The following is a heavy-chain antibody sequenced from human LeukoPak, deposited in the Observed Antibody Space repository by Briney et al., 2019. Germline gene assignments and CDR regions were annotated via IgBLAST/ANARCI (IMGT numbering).Heavy chain of an antibody. CDR1: VFTFSSYG. Sequence: QSGGSLRLSCAASVFTFSSYGMSWVRQAPGKGLEWVSAISGSGGSTYYADSVKGRFTISRDNSKNTLYLQINRLRAEETAVYYCAKPPPATLYNWFDPWGQGTLVTVSS. CDR2: ISGSGGST. V-gene: IGHV3-23*01. D-gene: IGHD2-2*01. CDR3: AKPPPATLYNWFDP. J-gene: IGHJ5*02.